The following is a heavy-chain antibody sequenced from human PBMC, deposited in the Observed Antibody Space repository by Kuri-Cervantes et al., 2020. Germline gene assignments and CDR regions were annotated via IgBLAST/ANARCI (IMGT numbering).Heavy chain of an antibody. J-gene: IGHJ4*02. V-gene: IGHV3-7*01. CDR3: ARGDQGDFDY. CDR2: IKQDGSEK. Sequence: ETLSLTCAASGFTFSSYWMSWVRQAPGKGLEWVANIKQDGSEKYYVDSVKGRFTISRDNAKNSLYLQMNSLRAEDTAVYYCARGDQGDFDYWGQGTLVTVSS. CDR1: GFTFSSYW.